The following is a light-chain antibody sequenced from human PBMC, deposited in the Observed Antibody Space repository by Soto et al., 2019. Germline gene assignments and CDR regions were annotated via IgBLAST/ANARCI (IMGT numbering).Light chain of an antibody. Sequence: DIQMTQSPASLSASVGDRVTITCRASQSISSYVNWYQQKPGKAPKLLIYAASSLQSGVPSRFSGSGSGTDFTLPISSLQPEDFATYYCQQSYSTPPFPFGPGTKVAIK. CDR2: AAS. J-gene: IGKJ3*01. V-gene: IGKV1-39*01. CDR3: QQSYSTPPFP. CDR1: QSISSY.